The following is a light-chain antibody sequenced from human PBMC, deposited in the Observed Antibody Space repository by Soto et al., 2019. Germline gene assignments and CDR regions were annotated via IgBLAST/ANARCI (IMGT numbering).Light chain of an antibody. V-gene: IGKV3-20*01. CDR3: QQYCSSPYT. Sequence: EIVLTQSPGTLSLSPGERATLSCRASQSVSSSYLAWYQQKPGQAPMLLIYGASSRATGIPDRFSGSGSGTDFTLTISRLEPEDVAVYYCQQYCSSPYTFGQGTKVEIK. CDR1: QSVSSSY. CDR2: GAS. J-gene: IGKJ2*01.